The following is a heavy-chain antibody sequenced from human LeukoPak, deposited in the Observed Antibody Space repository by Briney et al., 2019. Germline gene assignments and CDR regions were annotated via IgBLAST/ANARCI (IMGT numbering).Heavy chain of an antibody. V-gene: IGHV3-21*01. J-gene: IGHJ4*02. D-gene: IGHD3-10*01. CDR1: GFTFSSYS. Sequence: GGSLRLSCAASGFTFSSYSMNWVRQAPGKGLEWVSSISGSSSYIYYADSVKGRFTISRDNAKNSLYLQMNSLRAEDTAVYYCARILVYGSGAEAFDYWGQGTLVTVSS. CDR3: ARILVYGSGAEAFDY. CDR2: ISGSSSYI.